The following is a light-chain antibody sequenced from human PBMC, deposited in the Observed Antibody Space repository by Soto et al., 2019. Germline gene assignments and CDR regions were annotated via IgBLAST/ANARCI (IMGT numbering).Light chain of an antibody. V-gene: IGKV1-39*01. Sequence: DIQITQSPSSLSASVGDRVTITCRASQGISTYLNWYQQKPGKAPKLLIYAASSLQSGVPSRFSGSGSETGFTLTISSLQPEDFATYSCQKSYSTTWKFGQGTKVDIK. J-gene: IGKJ1*01. CDR3: QKSYSTTWK. CDR1: QGISTY. CDR2: AAS.